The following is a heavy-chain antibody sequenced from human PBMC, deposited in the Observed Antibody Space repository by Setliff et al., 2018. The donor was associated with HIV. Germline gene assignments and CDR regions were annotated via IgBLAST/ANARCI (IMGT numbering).Heavy chain of an antibody. CDR2: IYFSGST. Sequence: KPSETLSLTCTVSGGSISSYYWSWIRQPPGKGLEWIGYIYFSGSTNYNPSLKSRVTISVDTSKNLLSLKLSSVTAADTATYYCARAKTIGSSALFLDPWGQGTPVTVSS. D-gene: IGHD2-2*03. J-gene: IGHJ5*02. CDR3: ARAKTIGSSALFLDP. CDR1: GGSISSYY. V-gene: IGHV4-59*08.